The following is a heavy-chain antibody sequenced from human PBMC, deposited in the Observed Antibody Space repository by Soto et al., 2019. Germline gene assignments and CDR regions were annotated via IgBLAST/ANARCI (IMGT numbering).Heavy chain of an antibody. CDR2: INHSGST. CDR3: ARYRYYYDSSGYSPFAY. CDR1: GGSFSGYY. V-gene: IGHV4-34*01. Sequence: SETLCLTCAVYGGSFSGYYWSWIRQPPGKGLEWIGEINHSGSTNYNPSLKSRVTISVDTSKNQFSLKLSSVTAADTAVYYCARYRYYYDSSGYSPFAYWAHGTLVTV. D-gene: IGHD3-22*01. J-gene: IGHJ4*01.